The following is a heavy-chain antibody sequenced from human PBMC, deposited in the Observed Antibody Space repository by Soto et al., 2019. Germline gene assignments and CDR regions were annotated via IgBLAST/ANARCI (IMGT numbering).Heavy chain of an antibody. Sequence: GGSLRLSCAASGFTFSSYAMSWVRQAPGKGLEWVSAISGSGGSTYYADSVKGRFTISRDNSKNTLYLQMNSLRAEDTAVYYCAKSGACSSTSCLNWFDPWGQGTLVTVSS. D-gene: IGHD2-2*01. J-gene: IGHJ5*02. V-gene: IGHV3-23*01. CDR2: ISGSGGST. CDR3: AKSGACSSTSCLNWFDP. CDR1: GFTFSSYA.